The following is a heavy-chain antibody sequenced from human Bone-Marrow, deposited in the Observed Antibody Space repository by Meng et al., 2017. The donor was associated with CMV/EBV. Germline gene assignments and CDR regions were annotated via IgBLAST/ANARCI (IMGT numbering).Heavy chain of an antibody. V-gene: IGHV1-18*01. CDR2: ISAYNGNT. J-gene: IGHJ6*02. Sequence: ASVKVSCKASGYTFTSYGISWVRQAPGQGLEWMGWISAYNGNTNSAQKLQGRVTMTTDTSTSTAYMELRSLRSDDTAVYYCAREYRQRSLIQLWHYYYYAMDVWGQGTTVTVSS. CDR3: AREYRQRSLIQLWHYYYYAMDV. CDR1: GYTFTSYG. D-gene: IGHD1-1*01.